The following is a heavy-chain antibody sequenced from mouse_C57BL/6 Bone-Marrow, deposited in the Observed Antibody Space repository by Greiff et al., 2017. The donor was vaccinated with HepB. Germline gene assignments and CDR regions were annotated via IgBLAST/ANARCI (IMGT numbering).Heavy chain of an antibody. Sequence: EVMLVESEGGLVQPGSSMKLSCTASGFTFSDYYMAWVRQVPEKGLEWVANINYDGSSTYYLDSLKSRFIISRDNAKNILYLQMSSLKSEDTATYYCARDRYYGSSYGFDVWGTWTTVTVSS. J-gene: IGHJ1*03. CDR1: GFTFSDYY. CDR3: ARDRYYGSSYGFDV. V-gene: IGHV5-16*01. CDR2: INYDGSST. D-gene: IGHD1-1*01.